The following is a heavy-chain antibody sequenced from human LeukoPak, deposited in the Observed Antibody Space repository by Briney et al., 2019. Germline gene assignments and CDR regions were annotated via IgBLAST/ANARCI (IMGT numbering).Heavy chain of an antibody. CDR1: GGSVSSGSYY. D-gene: IGHD6-13*01. J-gene: IGHJ4*02. Sequence: SETLSLTCTVSGGSVSSGSYYWSWIRQPPGKGLECIGYIYNSGSTNYNPSLKSRVTISVDTSKNQFSLKLSSVTAADTAVYYCARRGSSWSPFYGYWGQGTLVTVSS. V-gene: IGHV4-61*01. CDR2: IYNSGST. CDR3: ARRGSSWSPFYGY.